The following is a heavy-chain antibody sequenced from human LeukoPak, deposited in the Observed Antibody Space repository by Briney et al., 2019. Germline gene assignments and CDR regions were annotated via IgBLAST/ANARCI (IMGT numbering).Heavy chain of an antibody. D-gene: IGHD5-12*01. CDR3: SPCGHAYDWFGP. J-gene: IGHJ5*02. CDR2: IIPFLGEV. CDR1: VATLTIGHA. V-gene: IGHV1-69*04. Sequence: ASVKVSFKAFVATLTIGHALIWARQAPGQGLQWMGRIIPFLGEVNYAQNFQGRVSFTADKSTATMSMEMKGLSLDDTAIYYFSPCGHAYDWFGPWGQGTLVTVSS.